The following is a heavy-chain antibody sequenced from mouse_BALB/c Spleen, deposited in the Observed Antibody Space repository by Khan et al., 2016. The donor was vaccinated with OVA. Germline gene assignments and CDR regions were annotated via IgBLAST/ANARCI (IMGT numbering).Heavy chain of an antibody. D-gene: IGHD2-1*01. CDR1: GYTFTSFY. J-gene: IGHJ3*01. CDR3: ARSGYGNPFAY. CDR2: INPSNGDT. V-gene: IGHV1S81*02. Sequence: QVQLQQPGAELVKPGASVKISCKASGYTFTSFYMYWVKQRPGQGLEWIGGINPSNGDTHFYEKFKSKATLTVDKSSTTAYMQCSSLTSEDSAVYYGARSGYGNPFAYGGQGTLVTVSA.